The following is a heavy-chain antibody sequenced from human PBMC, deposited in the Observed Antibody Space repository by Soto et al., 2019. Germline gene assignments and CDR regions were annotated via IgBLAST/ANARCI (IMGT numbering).Heavy chain of an antibody. CDR3: ARSFFWYNWNHRPPYYFDY. D-gene: IGHD1-1*01. V-gene: IGHV2-26*01. CDR2: IFSNDEK. CDR1: GFSLSNARMG. Sequence: QVTLKESGPVLVKPTETLTLTCTVSGFSLSNARMGVSWIRQPPGKALEWLAHIFSNDEKSYSTSLKSRLTISKDTSKSQVVLTMTNMDPVDTATYYCARSFFWYNWNHRPPYYFDYWGQGTLVTVSS. J-gene: IGHJ4*02.